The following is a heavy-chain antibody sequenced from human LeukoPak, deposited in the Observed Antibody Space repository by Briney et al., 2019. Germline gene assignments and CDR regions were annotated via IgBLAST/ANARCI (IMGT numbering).Heavy chain of an antibody. Sequence: GGSLRLSCAASGFIFSSYSMNWVRQAPGKGLEWVSSISSSSSYIYYADSVEGRFTISRDNAKNTLYLQMSSLRAEDTAVYYCARFAETNAFDIWGQGTMVTVSS. V-gene: IGHV3-21*01. CDR2: ISSSSSYI. CDR3: ARFAETNAFDI. J-gene: IGHJ3*02. D-gene: IGHD1-7*01. CDR1: GFIFSSYS.